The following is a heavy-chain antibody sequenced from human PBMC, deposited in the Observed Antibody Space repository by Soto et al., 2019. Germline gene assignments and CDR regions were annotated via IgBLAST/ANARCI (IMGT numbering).Heavy chain of an antibody. D-gene: IGHD3-16*02. J-gene: IGHJ4*02. V-gene: IGHV3-64D*06. CDR2: ISTNGRDT. CDR1: GFLFSGSA. Sequence: HPGGSLRLSCSASGFLFSGSAMHWVRQAPGKGPEYVAVISTNGRDTYYADPVKGRFTISRDNSKNTVQLQMNSLRTEDTAVYYCLRDILGLVIFDSWGQGTPVTVSS. CDR3: LRDILGLVIFDS.